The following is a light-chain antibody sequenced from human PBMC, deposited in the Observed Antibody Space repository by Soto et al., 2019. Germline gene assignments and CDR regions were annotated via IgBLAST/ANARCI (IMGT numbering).Light chain of an antibody. V-gene: IGKV3-20*01. J-gene: IGKJ1*01. Sequence: EIVLTQSPATLSLSPGERGTLSCRASQSVSSNYLAWYQQNPGQAPRLLIYSAFSRATGIPDRFSGSGSGIAVTLTISRLEPEDFGVYYWHDYDNSPWTFGQGTKVEIK. CDR2: SAF. CDR1: QSVSSNY. CDR3: HDYDNSPWT.